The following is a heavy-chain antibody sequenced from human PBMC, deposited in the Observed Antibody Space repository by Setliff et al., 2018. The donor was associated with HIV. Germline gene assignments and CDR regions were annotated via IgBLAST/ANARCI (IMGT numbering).Heavy chain of an antibody. Sequence: ASVKVSCKASGFTFTNYAIHWVRQAPGQRLEWMGWIGSYSGYTIYAQKFQDRLTMTIDTSTSTAYLELRSLRSDDTVVYCCARVGPESLPYTWDDEADTFDIWGQGTMVTVSS. V-gene: IGHV1-18*01. J-gene: IGHJ3*02. CDR1: GFTFTNYA. D-gene: IGHD1-1*01. CDR3: ARVGPESLPYTWDDEADTFDI. CDR2: IGSYSGYT.